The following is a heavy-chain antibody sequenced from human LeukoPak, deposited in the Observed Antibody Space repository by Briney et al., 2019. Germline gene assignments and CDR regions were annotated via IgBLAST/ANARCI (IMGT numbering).Heavy chain of an antibody. CDR2: IYYSGST. Sequence: PSETLSLTCTVSGASISDYYWGWIRQPPGKGLEWIGSIYYSGSTYCNPSLKSRVTISVDTSKNQFSLKLSSVTAADTAVHYCARHHGAAAPLPHAFDIWGQGTMVTVSS. J-gene: IGHJ3*02. CDR1: GASISDYY. CDR3: ARHHGAAAPLPHAFDI. V-gene: IGHV4-39*01. D-gene: IGHD6-13*01.